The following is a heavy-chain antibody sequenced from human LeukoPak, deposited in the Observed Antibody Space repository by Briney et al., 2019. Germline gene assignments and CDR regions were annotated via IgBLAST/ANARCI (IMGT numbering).Heavy chain of an antibody. V-gene: IGHV3-23*01. D-gene: IGHD6-6*01. J-gene: IGHJ4*02. CDR3: AKVLVNSYYFDY. Sequence: PGGSLRLSCAASGFTFSSYAMSWVRQAPGKGLEWVSAISGSGGSTYYADSVKGRLTISRDNSKNTLYLQMNSLRAEDTAVYYCAKVLVNSYYFDYWGQGTLVTVSS. CDR2: ISGSGGST. CDR1: GFTFSSYA.